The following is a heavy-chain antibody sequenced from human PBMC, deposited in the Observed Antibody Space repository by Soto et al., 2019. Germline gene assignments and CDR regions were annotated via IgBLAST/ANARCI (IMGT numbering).Heavy chain of an antibody. CDR1: GFTFSNFA. CDR2: ISDSDGNT. J-gene: IGHJ4*02. CDR3: AKLTTPPRIFGVGTLERGRLYYLDH. V-gene: IGHV3-23*01. D-gene: IGHD3-3*01. Sequence: GGSLSLSCAASGFTFSNFAMSWVRQAPGKGLQWVSAISDSDGNTYYADSVKGRFTISRDNSKNTLYLQMNSMRADDTATYSCAKLTTPPRIFGVGTLERGRLYYLDHWGQGTIVTVYS.